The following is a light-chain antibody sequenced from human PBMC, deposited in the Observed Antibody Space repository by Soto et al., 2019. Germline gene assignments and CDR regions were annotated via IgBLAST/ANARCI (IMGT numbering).Light chain of an antibody. J-gene: IGKJ3*01. V-gene: IGKV3-11*01. CDR3: QQRSNWPPTFI. Sequence: EIALTQSPATLSLTPGERATLSCRASQSVSNFLAWYQQNPGQAPRLLIYDASNRATGIPARFSGSGSGTDFTLTISSLEPEDFAVYYCQQRSNWPPTFIFGPGTKVDIK. CDR2: DAS. CDR1: QSVSNF.